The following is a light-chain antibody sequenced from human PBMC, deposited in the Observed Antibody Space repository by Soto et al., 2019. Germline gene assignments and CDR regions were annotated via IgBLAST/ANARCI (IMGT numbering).Light chain of an antibody. J-gene: IGKJ4*01. Sequence: EIVLTQSPATLSLSPGERATLSCRASQSVSSYLAWYQQKPGQAPRLLIFDASNRATGIPARFSGSGSGTAFTLTISSLEPEDFAVYYCQQRGKWHPALTFGGGTKVEIK. CDR3: QQRGKWHPALT. V-gene: IGKV3-11*01. CDR2: DAS. CDR1: QSVSSY.